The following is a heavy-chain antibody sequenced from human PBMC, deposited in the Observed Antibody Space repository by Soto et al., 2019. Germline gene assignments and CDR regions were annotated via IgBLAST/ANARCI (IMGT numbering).Heavy chain of an antibody. Sequence: SETLSLTCAVSGGSISISNWWSCVRQPPGKGLEWIGEIYHSGSTNYNPSLKSRVTISVDKSKNQFSLKLSSVTAAETAVYYCAREVYSSSWYLHNWLDPWGQGVRVTASS. J-gene: IGHJ5*02. CDR1: GGSISISNW. CDR3: AREVYSSSWYLHNWLDP. CDR2: IYHSGST. D-gene: IGHD6-13*01. V-gene: IGHV4-4*02.